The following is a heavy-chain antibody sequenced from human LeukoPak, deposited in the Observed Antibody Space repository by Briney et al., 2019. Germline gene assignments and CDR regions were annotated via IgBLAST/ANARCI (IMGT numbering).Heavy chain of an antibody. D-gene: IGHD3-22*01. Sequence: GGSLRLSCAASGFTFSSYWMSWVRQAPGKGLEWVASINQDGSEKYYVDSVMGRFTISRDNAKNSLYLQMNSLRAEDTALYYCASSRYDSSGYYGIIGYWGQGTLVTVSS. CDR1: GFTFSSYW. CDR2: INQDGSEK. CDR3: ASSRYDSSGYYGIIGY. J-gene: IGHJ4*02. V-gene: IGHV3-7*01.